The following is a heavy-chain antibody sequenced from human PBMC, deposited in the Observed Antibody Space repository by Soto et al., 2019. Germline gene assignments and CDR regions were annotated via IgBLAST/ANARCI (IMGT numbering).Heavy chain of an antibody. CDR1: GFTFSSYA. CDR2: ISYDGSNK. CDR3: ARVPYGDYGPFDY. D-gene: IGHD4-17*01. J-gene: IGHJ4*02. Sequence: QVQLVESGGGVVQPGRSLRLSCAASGFTFSSYAMHWVRQAPGKGLEWVAVISYDGSNKYYADSVKGRFTISRDNSKNTLYLPMNSLRAEDTAVYYCARVPYGDYGPFDYWGQGTLVTVSS. V-gene: IGHV3-30-3*01.